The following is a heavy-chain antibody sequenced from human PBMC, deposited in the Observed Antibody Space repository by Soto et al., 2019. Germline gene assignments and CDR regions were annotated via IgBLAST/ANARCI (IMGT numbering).Heavy chain of an antibody. CDR1: GFTFISYA. Sequence: QVQLVESGGGVVQPGRYPRLSCAASGFTFISYAMHWVRQAPGKGLEWVAVISFDGSTEYYADAVKGRFTISRDNSKNTVYLQMISLRSDDTAVYSCASSRHGSCSYTHFYYGLDVLGQGTTVTVSS. D-gene: IGHD3-10*01. J-gene: IGHJ6*02. V-gene: IGHV3-30-3*01. CDR3: ASSRHGSCSYTHFYYGLDV. CDR2: ISFDGSTE.